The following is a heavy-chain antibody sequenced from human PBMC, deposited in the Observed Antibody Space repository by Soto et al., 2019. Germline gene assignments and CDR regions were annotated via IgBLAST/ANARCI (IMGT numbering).Heavy chain of an antibody. Sequence: TLYLTWTVSGDPVSRCTIYSICIRQPLGKGLEWVGYMFSGGSTYDNPPLKGRLAMSLAASQNQLSLNLSSLTTEDTAVFFCAGAPAPFDYYYAMDVWGQGTRVAVSS. CDR3: AGAPAPFDYYYAMDV. D-gene: IGHD3-9*01. V-gene: IGHV4-30-4*01. CDR1: GDPVSRCTIY. J-gene: IGHJ6*02. CDR2: MFSGGST.